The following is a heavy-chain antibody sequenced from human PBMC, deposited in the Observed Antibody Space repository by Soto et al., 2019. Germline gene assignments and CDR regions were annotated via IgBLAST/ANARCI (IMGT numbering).Heavy chain of an antibody. CDR2: IYYSGST. Sequence: RSLECSVGDGCSSSYSWSRIRKTPGKGLEWIGYIYYSGSTNYSPSLKSRVTISVDTSENRFSLKLSSVTAADTAVYYCARGPYGPGNYHDYYGMAVWAHGTTLPVS. J-gene: IGHJ6*02. CDR1: DGCSSSYS. D-gene: IGHD3-10*01. CDR3: ARGPYGPGNYHDYYGMAV. V-gene: IGHV4-59*01.